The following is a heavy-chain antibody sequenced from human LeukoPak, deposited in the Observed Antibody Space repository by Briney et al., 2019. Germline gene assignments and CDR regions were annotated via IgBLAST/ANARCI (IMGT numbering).Heavy chain of an antibody. Sequence: PSETLSLTCTVSGGSISSGSYYWSWIRQPAGKGLEWIGRIYTSGSTNYNPSLKSRVAISVDTSKNQFSLKLSSVTAADTAVYYCARSQGRGDFWSGYGGGIWFDPWGQGTLVTVSS. V-gene: IGHV4-61*02. CDR3: ARSQGRGDFWSGYGGGIWFDP. CDR1: GGSISSGSYY. D-gene: IGHD3-3*01. J-gene: IGHJ5*02. CDR2: IYTSGST.